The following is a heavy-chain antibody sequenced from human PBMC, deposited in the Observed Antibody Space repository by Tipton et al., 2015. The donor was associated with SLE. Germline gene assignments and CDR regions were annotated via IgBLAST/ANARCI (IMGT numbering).Heavy chain of an antibody. CDR1: GGSISFDY. J-gene: IGHJ2*01. CDR3: ARGSDGEYVRYFDV. D-gene: IGHD4-17*01. CDR2: IYSSGDR. Sequence: TLSLTCTVSGGSISFDYCSWIRQSAGRGLEWIGRIYSSGDRDYNPSLRSRVTMSIDASQNRVSLRLKSVSAADTAVYYCARGSDGEYVRYFDVWGPGTLVTVSS. V-gene: IGHV4-4*07.